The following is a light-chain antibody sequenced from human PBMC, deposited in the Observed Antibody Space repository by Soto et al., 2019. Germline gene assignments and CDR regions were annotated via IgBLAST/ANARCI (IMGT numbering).Light chain of an antibody. V-gene: IGLV2-23*02. CDR2: EVN. CDR3: CSYAGSGTFYV. CDR1: SSDVGTYNL. Sequence: QSVLTQPASVSGCPGQSITISCTGTSSDVGTYNLVSWYQQHPGKAPKLMIYEVNKRPSGVFNRFSGSKSGNTASLTISGLQAEDEADYYCCSYAGSGTFYVFGTGTKVTVL. J-gene: IGLJ1*01.